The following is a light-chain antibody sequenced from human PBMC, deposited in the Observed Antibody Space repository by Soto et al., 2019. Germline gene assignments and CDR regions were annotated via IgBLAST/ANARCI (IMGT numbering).Light chain of an antibody. J-gene: IGKJ1*01. CDR3: MQALQTPRT. CDR1: QSLLHSNGYTF. CDR2: MGS. Sequence: DIVMTQSPLSLLVTPGEPASISCRSSQSLLHSNGYTFLDWYLQKPGQSPQLLIYMGSNRASGVPDRFSGSGSGTDFTLKISRVEAEDVGVYYCMQALQTPRTFGQGTKVEIK. V-gene: IGKV2-28*01.